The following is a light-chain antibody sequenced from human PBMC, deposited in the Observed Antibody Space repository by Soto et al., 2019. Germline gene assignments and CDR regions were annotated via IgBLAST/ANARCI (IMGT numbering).Light chain of an antibody. V-gene: IGKV1-5*03. CDR2: KAS. CDR1: QSISSW. Sequence: DTQITQSPSTLSGSVGDRLTITFRASQSISSWLAWYQQKPGKAPKLLIYKASTLKSGVTSRFSGSGSGTEFTLTISSLQPDDFATYYCQHYNSYSEAFGQGTKVDIK. J-gene: IGKJ1*01. CDR3: QHYNSYSEA.